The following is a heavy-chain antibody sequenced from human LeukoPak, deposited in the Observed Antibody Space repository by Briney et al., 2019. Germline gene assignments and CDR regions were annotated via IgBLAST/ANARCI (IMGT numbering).Heavy chain of an antibody. CDR2: INPSGGST. CDR3: ARSPGGYCSNTSCSPRFDY. J-gene: IGHJ4*02. D-gene: IGHD2-2*01. CDR1: GYTFTSYY. Sequence: ASVKVSCKASGYTFTSYYMHWVRQAPGQGLEWMGIINPSGGSTSYAQKFQGRVTMTRDTSTSTVYMELSSLRSEDTAVYYCARSPGGYCSNTSCSPRFDYWGQGTLVTVSS. V-gene: IGHV1-46*01.